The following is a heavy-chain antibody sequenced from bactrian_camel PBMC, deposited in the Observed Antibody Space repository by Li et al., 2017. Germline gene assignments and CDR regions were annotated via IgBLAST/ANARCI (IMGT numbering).Heavy chain of an antibody. V-gene: IGHV3S31*01. Sequence: VQLVESGGGSVRAGETLRLSCTASGFTFRDSDMGWYRQAPGKGLEWVSSINNAGGSTYYADSVKGRFTISRDNTKNTLYLQLNSLKTEDTAMYYCATTPVVTVKLGYRPYNYWGQGTQVTVS. CDR3: ATTPVVTVKLGYRPYNY. CDR1: GFTFRDSD. J-gene: IGHJ4*01. CDR2: INNAGGST. D-gene: IGHD5*01.